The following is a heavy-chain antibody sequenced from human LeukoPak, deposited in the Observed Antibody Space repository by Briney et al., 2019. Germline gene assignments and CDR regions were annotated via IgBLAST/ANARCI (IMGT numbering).Heavy chain of an antibody. D-gene: IGHD3-10*01. CDR3: ARQGKLMVRGVPDWFDP. CDR2: IYYSGST. Sequence: SETLSLTCTVSGGSISSSSYYWGWIRQPPGKGLEWIGSIYYSGSTYYNPSLKSRVTISVDTSKNQFYLKLSSVAAADTAVYYCARQGKLMVRGVPDWFDPWGQGTLVTVSS. V-gene: IGHV4-39*01. CDR1: GGSISSSSYY. J-gene: IGHJ5*02.